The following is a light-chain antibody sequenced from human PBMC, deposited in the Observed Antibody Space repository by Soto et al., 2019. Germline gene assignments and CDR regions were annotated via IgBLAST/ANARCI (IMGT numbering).Light chain of an antibody. CDR3: QQYYGTPYT. J-gene: IGKJ2*01. CDR1: QTVFYSANNRNY. CDR2: RAS. V-gene: IGKV4-1*01. Sequence: DIVMTQSPDSLAVSLGERATIHCKSSQTVFYSANNRNYLAWYQQKPDQPTKLLLYRASIRESEVPDRFSGSGSGTDYTLIMSSLQAEDVAVYYCQQYYGTPYTFGQRTKLES.